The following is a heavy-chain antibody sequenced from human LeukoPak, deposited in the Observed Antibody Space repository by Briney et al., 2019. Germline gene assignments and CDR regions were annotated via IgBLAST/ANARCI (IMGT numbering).Heavy chain of an antibody. V-gene: IGHV4-38-2*02. J-gene: IGHJ5*02. CDR1: GYSISTGYY. CDR2: IYHSGST. CDR3: ARDVVTTGFDP. Sequence: SETLSLTCTVSGYSISTGYYWGWIRQPPGKGLEWIGSIYHSGSTYYNPSLKSRVTISIDTSENQFSLILNSVTAADTAVYYCARDVVTTGFDPWGQGTLVTVSS. D-gene: IGHD2-21*02.